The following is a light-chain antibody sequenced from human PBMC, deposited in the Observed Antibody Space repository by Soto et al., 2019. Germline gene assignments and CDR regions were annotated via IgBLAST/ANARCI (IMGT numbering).Light chain of an antibody. Sequence: QSAMAQPASVSASFGQSITISCTGTGSDIGGYNYVSWYQQHPGKAPKVLIYEVSLRPSGVSSRFSGSKSGDTASLSISGLQAEDEAEYYCSSDIGTNYVVFCGGTQLTL. CDR3: SSDIGTNYVV. CDR2: EVS. J-gene: IGLJ2*01. V-gene: IGLV2-14*01. CDR1: GSDIGGYNY.